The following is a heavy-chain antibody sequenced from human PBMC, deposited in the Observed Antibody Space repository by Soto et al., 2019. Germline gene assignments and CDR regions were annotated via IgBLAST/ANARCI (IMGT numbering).Heavy chain of an antibody. CDR1: GYSFTDYH. V-gene: IGHV1-2*04. CDR3: ARWLEALTTSDS. D-gene: IGHD3-22*01. J-gene: IGHJ4*02. Sequence: QVQLVQSGAEVKKPGASVKVSCKASGYSFTDYHIHWVRQAPGQGLEWLGRINPKSGGTSTAQKFQGWVTMTTDTSISTASMELTRLTSDDTAIYYCARWLEALTTSDSWGQGTLVTVSS. CDR2: INPKSGGT.